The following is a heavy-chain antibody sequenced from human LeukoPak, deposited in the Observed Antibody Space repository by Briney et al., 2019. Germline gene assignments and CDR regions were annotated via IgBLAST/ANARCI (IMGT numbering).Heavy chain of an antibody. CDR3: ARRSEFGVLYYMDV. CDR2: ISGSSGTI. Sequence: PGGSLRLSCAASGFTFSSYSMNWVRQAQGKGLEWVSYISGSSGTIYYADSVKGRFTISRDNAKSSLYLQMNSLRAEDTAVYYCARRSEFGVLYYMDVWGKGTTVTVSS. D-gene: IGHD3-16*01. V-gene: IGHV3-48*01. CDR1: GFTFSSYS. J-gene: IGHJ6*03.